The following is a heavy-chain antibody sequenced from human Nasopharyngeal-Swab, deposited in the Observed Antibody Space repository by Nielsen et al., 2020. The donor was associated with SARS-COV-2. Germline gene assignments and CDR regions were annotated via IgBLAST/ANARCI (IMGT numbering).Heavy chain of an antibody. V-gene: IGHV1-24*01. CDR3: ASPRYSSSWSGHYYYYGMDV. Sequence: ASVKVSCKVSGYTLTELSMHWERQAPGKGLEWVGGFDPEDGETIYAQKFQGRVTMTEDTSTDTAYMELSSLTSEDTAVYYCASPRYSSSWSGHYYYYGMDVWGQGTTVTVSS. D-gene: IGHD6-13*01. CDR2: FDPEDGET. J-gene: IGHJ6*02. CDR1: GYTLTELS.